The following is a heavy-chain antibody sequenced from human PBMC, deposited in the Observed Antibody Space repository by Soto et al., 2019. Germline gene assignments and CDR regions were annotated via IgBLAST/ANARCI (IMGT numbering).Heavy chain of an antibody. CDR3: ATLPERQGYREGYRSDEY. J-gene: IGHJ4*02. V-gene: IGHV3-11*06. CDR1: GFTFSDFY. CDR2: ISGGSAYT. Sequence: GGSLRLSCAASGFTFSDFYMSWVRQAPGKGLEWIAYISGGSAYTHYADSVKGRFIISRDNAKNSLYLQMNSLRGDDTAVYYCATLPERQGYREGYRSDEYWGQGTRVTVSS. D-gene: IGHD5-18*01.